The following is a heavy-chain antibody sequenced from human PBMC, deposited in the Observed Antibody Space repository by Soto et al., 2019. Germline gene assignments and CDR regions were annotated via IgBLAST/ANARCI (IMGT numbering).Heavy chain of an antibody. CDR2: ISSTGGST. CDR3: AKVHYSSSSAAYDAFDI. V-gene: IGHV3-23*01. J-gene: IGHJ3*02. D-gene: IGHD6-6*01. Sequence: GGSLRLSCAASGFPFSNYAMTWVRRAPGKGLAWVSGISSTGGSTYYPDSVKGRFTISRDNAKNTLYLQMNSLRAEDTAIYYCAKVHYSSSSAAYDAFDIWGQGTLVTVSS. CDR1: GFPFSNYA.